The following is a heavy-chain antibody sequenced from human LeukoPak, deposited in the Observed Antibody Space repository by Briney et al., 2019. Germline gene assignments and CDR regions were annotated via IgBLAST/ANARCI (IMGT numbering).Heavy chain of an antibody. D-gene: IGHD1-26*01. V-gene: IGHV3-30*03. CDR2: ISYDGSNK. CDR3: ARDTTGKVRGFCDY. Sequence: PGGSLRLSCAASGFTFSTYSMNWVRQAPGKGLEWVAVISYDGSNKYYADSVKGRFTISKDISKNTLYLQMNSLRPEDTAVFYCARDTTGKVRGFCDYWGQGTLVTVSS. J-gene: IGHJ4*02. CDR1: GFTFSTYS.